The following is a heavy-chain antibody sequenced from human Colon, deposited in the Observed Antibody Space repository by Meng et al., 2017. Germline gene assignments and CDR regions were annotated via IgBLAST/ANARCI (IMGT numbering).Heavy chain of an antibody. D-gene: IGHD6-19*01. CDR3: AGGAGWLIDY. CDR1: GFSFSDFW. J-gene: IGHJ4*02. V-gene: IGHV3-7*04. Sequence: GGSLRLSCAVSGFSFSDFWMNCFRQAPGKGLEWVANIKKDGSEKYYMDSVRGRFTISRDNAKNSQYLQMNNVRFEDTAVYYCAGGAGWLIDYWGQGTLVTVSS. CDR2: IKKDGSEK.